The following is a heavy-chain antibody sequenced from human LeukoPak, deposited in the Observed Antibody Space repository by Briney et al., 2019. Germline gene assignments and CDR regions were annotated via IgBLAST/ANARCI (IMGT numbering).Heavy chain of an antibody. CDR3: ARVARFYSASGSYSDFDY. J-gene: IGHJ4*02. D-gene: IGHD3-10*01. CDR1: GYTFTGYY. V-gene: IGHV1-2*02. CDR2: INPNSGDT. Sequence: ASVKVSCKASGYTFTGYYIHWVRQAPGQGLEWMGSINPNSGDTNYAQKFQGRVTMTRDTSISTAYMELSGLTSDDTAVYYCARVARFYSASGSYSDFDYWGRGTLVTVSS.